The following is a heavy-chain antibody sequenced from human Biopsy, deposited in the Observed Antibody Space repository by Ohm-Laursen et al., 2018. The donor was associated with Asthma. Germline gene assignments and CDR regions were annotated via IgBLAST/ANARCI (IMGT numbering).Heavy chain of an antibody. V-gene: IGHV3-53*01. CDR3: GRERSYMVDY. CDR2: IYSGGTS. Sequence: SLRLSCTASGFTVSRDHMFWVRQAPGKGLEWVSVIYSGGTSHTADSVRGRFTISGDNSKNTLYLQMNSLRAEDTALYYCGRERSYMVDYWGQGTLVTVSS. J-gene: IGHJ4*02. CDR1: GFTVSRDH. D-gene: IGHD3-10*01.